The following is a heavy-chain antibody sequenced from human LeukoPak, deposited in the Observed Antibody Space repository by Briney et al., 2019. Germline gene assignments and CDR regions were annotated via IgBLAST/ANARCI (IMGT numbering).Heavy chain of an antibody. V-gene: IGHV1-69*02. Sequence: SVKVSCKASGGTFISYTISWVRQAPGQGLEWMGRIIPILGIANYAQKFQGRVTITADKSTGTAYMELSSLRSEDTAVYYCARSYVWGSYRLDYWGQGTLVTVSS. CDR2: IIPILGIA. J-gene: IGHJ4*02. CDR1: GGTFISYT. CDR3: ARSYVWGSYRLDY. D-gene: IGHD3-16*02.